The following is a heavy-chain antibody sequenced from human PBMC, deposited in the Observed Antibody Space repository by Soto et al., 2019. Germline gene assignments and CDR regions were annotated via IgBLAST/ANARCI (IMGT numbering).Heavy chain of an antibody. Sequence: ASVKVSCKASGYTFTGYYMHWVRQAPGQGLEWMGWINPNSGGTNYAQKFQGWVTMTRDTSISTAYLQWSSLQASDTAMYYCARVYSGNYYYFDYWGQGTRVTVSS. J-gene: IGHJ4*02. CDR3: ARVYSGNYYYFDY. CDR1: GYTFTGYY. D-gene: IGHD1-26*01. V-gene: IGHV1-2*04. CDR2: INPNSGGT.